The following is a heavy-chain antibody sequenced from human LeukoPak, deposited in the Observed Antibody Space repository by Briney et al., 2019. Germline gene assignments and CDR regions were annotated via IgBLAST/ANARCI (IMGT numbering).Heavy chain of an antibody. Sequence: SETLSLTCTVSGGSISSGSYYWSWIRQPPGKGLEWIGYIYYSGSTNYNPSLKSRVTISVDTSKNQFSLKLSSVTAADTAVYYCASSREQLAPGSYYMDVWGKGTTVTVSS. V-gene: IGHV4-61*01. D-gene: IGHD6-6*01. CDR1: GGSISSGSYY. CDR3: ASSREQLAPGSYYMDV. J-gene: IGHJ6*03. CDR2: IYYSGST.